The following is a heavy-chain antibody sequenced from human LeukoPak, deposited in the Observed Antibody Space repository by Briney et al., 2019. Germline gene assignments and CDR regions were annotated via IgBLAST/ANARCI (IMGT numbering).Heavy chain of an antibody. J-gene: IGHJ4*02. V-gene: IGHV4-4*07. CDR1: GGSINFYY. CDR3: TRGEHDCDC. Sequence: KTSETLSLTGSVSGGSINFYYWNWIRQPAGKGLEWVGRIYSSGSTNYNPSLKGRVTMSVDTSKNQFSLNLSSVTAADTAVYYCTRGEHDCDCWGQGILVTVSS. CDR2: IYSSGST.